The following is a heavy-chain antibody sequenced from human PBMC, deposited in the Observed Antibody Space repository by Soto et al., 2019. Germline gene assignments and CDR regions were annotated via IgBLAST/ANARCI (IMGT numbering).Heavy chain of an antibody. D-gene: IGHD2-15*01. V-gene: IGHV1-69*13. CDR1: GGTFSSYA. Sequence: ASVKVSCKASGGTFSSYAISWVRQAPGQGLEWMGGIIPIFGTANYAQKFQGRVTITADESTSTAYMELSSLRSEDTAVYYCASRGVAATHNVVDYWGQGTLVTVSS. CDR2: IIPIFGTA. J-gene: IGHJ4*02. CDR3: ASRGVAATHNVVDY.